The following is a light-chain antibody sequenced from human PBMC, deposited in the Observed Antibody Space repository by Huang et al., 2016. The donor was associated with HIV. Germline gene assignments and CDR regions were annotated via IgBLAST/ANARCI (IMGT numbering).Light chain of an antibody. J-gene: IGKJ1*01. Sequence: EIVMTQSPATLSVSPGERATLSCRASQSVLNKLVWYHQRPGQAPRLLIYGASTRATGIPARFSGSGSGTEFTLTISSLQSEDFGVYYCQQYNNWPPVTFGQGTKVEIK. CDR3: QQYNNWPPVT. V-gene: IGKV3-15*01. CDR1: QSVLNK. CDR2: GAS.